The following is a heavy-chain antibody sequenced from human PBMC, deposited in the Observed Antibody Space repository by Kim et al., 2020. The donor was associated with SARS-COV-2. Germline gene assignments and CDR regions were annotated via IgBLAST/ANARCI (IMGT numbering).Heavy chain of an antibody. CDR2: ISGSGGST. CDR1: GFTFSSYA. V-gene: IGHV3-23*01. D-gene: IGHD3-3*01. CDR3: AKVGRFLEWFTQTPHYFDY. J-gene: IGHJ4*02. Sequence: GGSLRLSCAASGFTFSSYAMSWVRQAPGKGLEWVSAISGSGGSTYYADSVKGRFTISRDNSKNTLYLQMNSLRAEDTAVYYCAKVGRFLEWFTQTPHYFDYWGQRTLVTVSS.